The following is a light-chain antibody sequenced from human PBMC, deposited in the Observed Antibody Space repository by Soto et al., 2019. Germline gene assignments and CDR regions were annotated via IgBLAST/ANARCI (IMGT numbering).Light chain of an antibody. V-gene: IGKV1-39*01. CDR3: QQSYSRVT. J-gene: IGKJ1*01. CDR2: GAS. Sequence: TQSPSSLSASVGDTVTIACRASQSISSRLSWYQQKPGKAPKLLVYGASTLQSGVPSRFSGSGFGTDFTLTINSLQPEDFATYYCQQSYSRVTFGQGTKVDIK. CDR1: QSISSR.